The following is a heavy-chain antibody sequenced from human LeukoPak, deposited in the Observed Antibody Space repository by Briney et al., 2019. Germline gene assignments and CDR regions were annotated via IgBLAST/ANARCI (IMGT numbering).Heavy chain of an antibody. D-gene: IGHD5-18*01. CDR1: GGTFSSYA. J-gene: IGHJ4*02. Sequence: ASVKVSCKASGGTFSSYAISWVRQAPGQGLEWMGGIIPIFGTANYAQKFQGRVTITTDESTSTAYMELSSLRSVDTAVYYCARGNTAMGLFDYWGQGTLVTVSS. CDR3: ARGNTAMGLFDY. V-gene: IGHV1-69*05. CDR2: IIPIFGTA.